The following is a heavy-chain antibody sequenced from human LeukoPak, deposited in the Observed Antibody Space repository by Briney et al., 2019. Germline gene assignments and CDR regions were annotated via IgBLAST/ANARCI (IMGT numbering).Heavy chain of an antibody. CDR1: GFAFSSHW. J-gene: IGHJ5*02. D-gene: IGHD6-6*01. V-gene: IGHV3-74*03. Sequence: GGSLRLSCAASGFAFSSHWMHWVRQVPGKGLVWLARNLEGTTTTYADSVKDRFTISRDNTKNTLYLQMDSLRAEDTAVYYCAKDLNGGYSSSSRGHWFDPWGQGTLVTVSS. CDR2: NLEGTTT. CDR3: AKDLNGGYSSSSRGHWFDP.